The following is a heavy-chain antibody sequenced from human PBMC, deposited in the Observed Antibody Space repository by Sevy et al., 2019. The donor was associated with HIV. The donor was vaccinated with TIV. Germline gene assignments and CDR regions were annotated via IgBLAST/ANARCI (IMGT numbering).Heavy chain of an antibody. V-gene: IGHV3-30-3*01. J-gene: IGHJ4*02. CDR1: GFTFSSYA. CDR2: ISYDGSNK. Sequence: GGSLRLSCAASGFTFSSYAMHWVRQAPGKGLEWVAVISYDGSNKYYADSVKGRFTISRDNSKNTLYLQMNSLRAEDTAVYYCARDEGDYGCNIIDYWGQGTLVTVSS. CDR3: ARDEGDYGCNIIDY. D-gene: IGHD4-17*01.